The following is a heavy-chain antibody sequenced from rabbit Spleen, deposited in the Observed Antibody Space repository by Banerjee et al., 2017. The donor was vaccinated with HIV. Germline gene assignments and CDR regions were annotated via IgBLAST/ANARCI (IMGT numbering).Heavy chain of an antibody. D-gene: IGHD1-1*01. CDR2: IYAGSSGST. V-gene: IGHV1S40*01. J-gene: IGHJ4*01. Sequence: QSLEESGGDLVKPGASLTLTCKASGFDFSSNAMYWVRQAPGKGLEWIACIYAGSSGSTYYASWAKGRFTISKTSSTTVTLQMTSLTAADTATYFCARDLGSNGGEVVNLWGQGTLVTVS. CDR3: ARDLGSNGGEVVNL. CDR1: GFDFSSNA.